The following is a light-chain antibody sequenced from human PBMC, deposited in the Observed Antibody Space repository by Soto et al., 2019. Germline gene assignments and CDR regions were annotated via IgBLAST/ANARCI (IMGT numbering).Light chain of an antibody. V-gene: IGLV2-18*02. CDR1: SSDVGSYNR. CDR3: SSYTSSSTFVV. J-gene: IGLJ2*01. CDR2: EVS. Sequence: QSALTQPPSVSGSPGQSVTISCTGTSSDVGSYNRVSWYQQPPGTAPKLMIYEVSNRPSGVPDRSSGSKSGNTASLTISGLQAEDEADYYCSSYTSSSTFVVFGGGTKVTVL.